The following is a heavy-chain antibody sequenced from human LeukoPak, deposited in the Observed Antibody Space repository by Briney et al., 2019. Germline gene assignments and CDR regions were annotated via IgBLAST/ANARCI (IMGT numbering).Heavy chain of an antibody. CDR3: ARAPYYYDSSGLATFFDY. Sequence: SETLSLACTVSGGSISSYYWSWIRQPPGKELEWIGYIYYSGSTNYNPSLKSRVTISVDTSKNQFSLKLSSVTAADTAVYYCARAPYYYDSSGLATFFDYWGQGTLVTVSS. CDR2: IYYSGST. CDR1: GGSISSYY. J-gene: IGHJ4*02. V-gene: IGHV4-59*01. D-gene: IGHD3-22*01.